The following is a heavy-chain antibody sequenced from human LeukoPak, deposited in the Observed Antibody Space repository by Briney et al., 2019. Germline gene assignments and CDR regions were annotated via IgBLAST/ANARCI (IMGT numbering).Heavy chain of an antibody. V-gene: IGHV1-2*06. CDR2: INPNSGGT. J-gene: IGHJ4*02. CDR1: GGTFSSYT. CDR3: ASVQVGWNDY. Sequence: ASVKVSCKASGGTFSSYTISWVRQAPGQGLEWMGRINPNSGGTNYAQKFQGRVTMTRDTSISTAYMELSRLRSDDTAVYYCASVQVGWNDYWGQGTLVTVSS. D-gene: IGHD1-1*01.